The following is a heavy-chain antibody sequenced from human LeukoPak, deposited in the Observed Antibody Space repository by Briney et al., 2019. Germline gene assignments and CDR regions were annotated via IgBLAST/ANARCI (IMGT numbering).Heavy chain of an antibody. V-gene: IGHV4-39*07. CDR2: IYYSGTT. CDR1: GGSISSSPYY. D-gene: IGHD5-18*01. Sequence: PSETLSLTCTVSGGSISSSPYYWGWIRQPPGKGLEWIGSIYYSGTTHYNPSLESRVTTSVDTSKNQFSLKLASVTAADTAIYYCAKGAGGFSYYNWFDPWGQGTLVTVSS. J-gene: IGHJ5*02. CDR3: AKGAGGFSYYNWFDP.